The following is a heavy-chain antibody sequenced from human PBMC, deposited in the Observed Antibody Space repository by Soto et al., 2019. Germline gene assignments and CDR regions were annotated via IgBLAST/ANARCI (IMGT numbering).Heavy chain of an antibody. CDR2: INPNSGGT. D-gene: IGHD2-2*01. CDR3: ARDRSCSSTSCHPYNWFDP. Sequence: ASVKVSCKASGYTFTGYYMHWVRQAPGQGLEWMGWINPNSGGTNYAQKFQGRVTMTRDTSISTAYMELSRLRSDDTAVYYCARDRSCSSTSCHPYNWFDPWGQGTLVTVSS. J-gene: IGHJ5*02. CDR1: GYTFTGYY. V-gene: IGHV1-2*02.